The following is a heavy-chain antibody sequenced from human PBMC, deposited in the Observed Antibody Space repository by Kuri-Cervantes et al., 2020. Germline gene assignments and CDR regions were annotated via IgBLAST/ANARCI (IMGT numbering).Heavy chain of an antibody. D-gene: IGHD2/OR15-2a*01. CDR3: AHKGDKSISFDY. J-gene: IGHJ4*02. CDR2: IYWDDDK. V-gene: IGHV2-5*02. Sequence: SGPTLVKPTQTLTLTCTFSGFSLSISGVGVGWIRQPPGKALEWLALIYWDDDKRYNPSLKSRLTITKDTSKNQVVLTMTNMDPVDTATYYCAHKGDKSISFDYWGQGTLVTVSS. CDR1: GFSLSISGVG.